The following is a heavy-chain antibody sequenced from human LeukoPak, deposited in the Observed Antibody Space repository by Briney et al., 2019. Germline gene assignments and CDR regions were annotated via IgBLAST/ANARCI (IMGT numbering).Heavy chain of an antibody. J-gene: IGHJ4*02. CDR2: IYYSGST. D-gene: IGHD6-13*01. V-gene: IGHV4-59*08. Sequence: SETLSLTCTVSGGSISSYYWSSIRQPPGKGLEWIGYIYYSGSTNYNPSLKSRVTISVDTSKNQFSLKLSSVTAADTAVYYCARHRYIAAADFDYWGQGTLVTVSS. CDR1: GGSISSYY. CDR3: ARHRYIAAADFDY.